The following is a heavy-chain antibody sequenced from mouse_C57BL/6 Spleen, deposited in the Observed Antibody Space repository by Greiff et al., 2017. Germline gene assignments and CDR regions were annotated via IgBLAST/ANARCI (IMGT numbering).Heavy chain of an antibody. J-gene: IGHJ2*01. CDR2: IDPSDSET. CDR1: GYTFTSYW. D-gene: IGHD2-1*01. Sequence: VKLQQPGAELVRPGSSVKLSCKASGYTFTSYWMHWVKQRPIQGLEWIGNIDPSDSETHYNQKFKDKATLTVDKSSSTAYMQLSSLTSEDSAVYYCARSSIYYGNYGFDYWGQGTTLTVSS. CDR3: ARSSIYYGNYGFDY. V-gene: IGHV1-52*01.